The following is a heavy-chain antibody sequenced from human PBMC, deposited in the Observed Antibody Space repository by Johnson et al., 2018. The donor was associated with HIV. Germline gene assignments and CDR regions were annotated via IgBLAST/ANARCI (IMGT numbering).Heavy chain of an antibody. J-gene: IGHJ3*02. D-gene: IGHD3-3*01. CDR1: GFTFSNYG. V-gene: IGHV3-30*02. CDR2: IRYDGSNK. Sequence: QVQLVESGGGLIQPGGSLRLSCAASGFTFSNYGMHWVRQAPGKGLEWVAFIRYDGSNKYYADSVKGRFTISRDNSKNTLYLQMNSLRAEDTAVYYCAKSPRFTIFGSDAFDIWGQGTMVTVSS. CDR3: AKSPRFTIFGSDAFDI.